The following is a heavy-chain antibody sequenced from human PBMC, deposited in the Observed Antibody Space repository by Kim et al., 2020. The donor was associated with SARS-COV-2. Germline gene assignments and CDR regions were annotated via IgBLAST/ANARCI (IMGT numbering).Heavy chain of an antibody. V-gene: IGHV4-39*07. Sequence: SETLSLTCTVSGGSISSSSYYWGWIRQPPGKGLEWIGSIYYSGSTYYNPSLKSRVTISVDTSKNQFSLKLSSVTAADTAVYYCARDAGHIGLRGVGFDYWGQGTLVTVSS. CDR1: GGSISSSSYY. CDR3: ARDAGHIGLRGVGFDY. CDR2: IYYSGST. D-gene: IGHD2-8*01. J-gene: IGHJ4*02.